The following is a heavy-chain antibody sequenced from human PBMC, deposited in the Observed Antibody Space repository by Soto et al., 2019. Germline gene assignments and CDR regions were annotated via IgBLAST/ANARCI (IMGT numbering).Heavy chain of an antibody. CDR3: ARGLTDYDGFDI. Sequence: QVQLQESGPGLVKPSGTLSLTCAVSSGSIISTNWWTWVRQPPGKGLGWIGEIYHSGSTNYRLSLKSRVTISVDKSKNQFSLNLSSVTAADTAVYYCARGLTDYDGFDIWGQGTMVTVSS. J-gene: IGHJ3*02. CDR2: IYHSGST. V-gene: IGHV4-4*02. CDR1: SGSIISTNW. D-gene: IGHD4-17*01.